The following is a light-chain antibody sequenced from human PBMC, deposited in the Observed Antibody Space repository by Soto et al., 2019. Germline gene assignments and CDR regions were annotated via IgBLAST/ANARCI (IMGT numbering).Light chain of an antibody. Sequence: EIVRPQSPATLSVSPGERVTLSCRASQSISTKLAWYQQKPGQAPRLLIYGASTRATGIPARFSGSGSGTEFPHTINRLETEDFAVYLGHQSSDWPPFTFGPGPKVD. CDR1: QSISTK. CDR2: GAS. CDR3: HQSSDWPPFT. J-gene: IGKJ3*01. V-gene: IGKV3-15*01.